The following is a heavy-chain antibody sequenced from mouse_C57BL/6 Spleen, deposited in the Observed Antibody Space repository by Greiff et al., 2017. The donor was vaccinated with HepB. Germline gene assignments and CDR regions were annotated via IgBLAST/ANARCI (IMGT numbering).Heavy chain of an antibody. CDR2: INYDGSST. V-gene: IGHV5-16*01. J-gene: IGHJ2*01. D-gene: IGHD1-1*01. Sequence: EVQVVESEGGLVQPGRSMKLSCTASGFTFSDYYMAWVRQVPEKGLEWVANINYDGSSTYYLDSLKSRFIISRDNAKNILYLQMSSLKSEDTATYYCARVDYYYGSSYDYWGQGTTLTVSS. CDR3: ARVDYYYGSSYDY. CDR1: GFTFSDYY.